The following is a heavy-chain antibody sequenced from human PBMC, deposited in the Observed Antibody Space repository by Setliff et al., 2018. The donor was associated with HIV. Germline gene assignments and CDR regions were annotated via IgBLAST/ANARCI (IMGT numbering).Heavy chain of an antibody. CDR3: ARIIMPRGGAFDI. V-gene: IGHV1-69*13. D-gene: IGHD3-10*01. J-gene: IGHJ3*02. Sequence: WASVKVSCKASGGPFTSAFNWVRQVPGQGLEWMGGIIPIFGTANYAQNFGGRVTITADQSTSTSYLQLNSLRFGDTAIYYCARIIMPRGGAFDIWGQGTMVTVSS. CDR1: GGPFTSA. CDR2: IIPIFGTA.